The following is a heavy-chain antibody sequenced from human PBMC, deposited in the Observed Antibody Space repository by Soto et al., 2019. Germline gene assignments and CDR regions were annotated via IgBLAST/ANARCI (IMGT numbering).Heavy chain of an antibody. CDR1: GFTFSSYG. Sequence: TGGSLRLSCAASGFTFSSYGMHWVRQAPGKGLEWVAVISYDGSNKYYADSVKGRFTISRDNSKNTLYLQMNSLRAEDTAVYYCAKDGLEYSSSLSLDRNHGTFGYWGQEPWSPSPQ. CDR2: ISYDGSNK. J-gene: IGHJ5*01. CDR3: AKDGLEYSSSLSLDRNHGTFGY. D-gene: IGHD6-6*01. V-gene: IGHV3-30*18.